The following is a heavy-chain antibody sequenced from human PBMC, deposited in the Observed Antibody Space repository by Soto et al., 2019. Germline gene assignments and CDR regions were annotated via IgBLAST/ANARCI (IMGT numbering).Heavy chain of an antibody. CDR3: ARGWDCGGDCYYFDY. CDR2: INPSGGST. D-gene: IGHD2-21*02. Sequence: QVQLVQSGAEVKKPGASVKVSCKASGYTFTSYYMHWVRQAPGQGLEWMGIINPSGGSTSYTQKFQGRVTMTRDTSTSTVYMELSSLRSEDTAVYYCARGWDCGGDCYYFDYWGQGTLVTVSS. J-gene: IGHJ4*02. V-gene: IGHV1-46*01. CDR1: GYTFTSYY.